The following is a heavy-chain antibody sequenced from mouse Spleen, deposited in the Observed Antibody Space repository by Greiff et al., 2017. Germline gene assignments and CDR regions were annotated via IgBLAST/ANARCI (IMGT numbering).Heavy chain of an antibody. Sequence: QVQLQQSGAELVRPGASVTLSCKASGYPFTAYEMHWVKQTPVHGLEWIGAIDPETGGPAYNQKFKGKAILTADKSSSTAYMELRSLTSEDSAVYYCTRDDYGSSYEYVDVWGAGTTVTVSS. CDR2: IDPETGGP. CDR1: GYPFTAYE. CDR3: TRDDYGSSYEYVDV. J-gene: IGHJ1*01. D-gene: IGHD1-1*01. V-gene: IGHV1-15*01.